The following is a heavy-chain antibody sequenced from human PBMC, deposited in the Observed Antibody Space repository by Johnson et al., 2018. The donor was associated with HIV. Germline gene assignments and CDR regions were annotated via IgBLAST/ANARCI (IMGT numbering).Heavy chain of an antibody. D-gene: IGHD4-17*01. J-gene: IGHJ3*02. CDR3: ARSRDYGPARSAFDI. CDR2: IRYDGSNK. Sequence: QVLLEESGGGVVQPGGSLRLSCAASGFTFSSYGMHWVRQAPGKGLEWVAFIRYDGSNKYYGDSVKGRFTISRDNSKNTLYLQMNSLRAEDTAVYYCARSRDYGPARSAFDIWGQGTMVTVS. CDR1: GFTFSSYG. V-gene: IGHV3-30*02.